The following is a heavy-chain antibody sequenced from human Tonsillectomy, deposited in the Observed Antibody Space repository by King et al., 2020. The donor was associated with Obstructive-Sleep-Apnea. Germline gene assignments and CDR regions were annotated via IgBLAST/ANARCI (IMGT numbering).Heavy chain of an antibody. V-gene: IGHV3-74*01. J-gene: IGHJ5*02. Sequence: VQLVESGGGLVQPGGSLRLSCAASGFTFSSYWMHWVRQAPGKGLVWVSRIKSDGSSSSYADSVKGRFTIYRDNAKNTLYLQMNSLRAEDTAVYYCARGYYDSSGYFYRSWFDPWGQGTLVTVSS. CDR1: GFTFSSYW. D-gene: IGHD3-22*01. CDR3: ARGYYDSSGYFYRSWFDP. CDR2: IKSDGSSS.